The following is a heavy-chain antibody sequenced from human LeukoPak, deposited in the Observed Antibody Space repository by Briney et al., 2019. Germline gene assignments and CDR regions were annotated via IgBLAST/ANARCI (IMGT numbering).Heavy chain of an antibody. CDR2: IKQDGSEK. Sequence: PGGSLRLSCAASGFTFSSYWMSWVRQATGKGLEWVANIKQDGSEKYYVDSVKGRFTISRDNAKNSLYLQMNSLRAEDTAVYYCAREKAAAGRYYFDYWGQGTLVTVSS. V-gene: IGHV3-7*03. J-gene: IGHJ4*02. D-gene: IGHD6-13*01. CDR3: AREKAAAGRYYFDY. CDR1: GFTFSSYW.